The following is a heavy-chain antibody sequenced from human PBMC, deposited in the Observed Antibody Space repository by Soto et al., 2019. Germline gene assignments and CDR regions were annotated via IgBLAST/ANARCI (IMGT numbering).Heavy chain of an antibody. CDR3: ARLNYEDDNVMDV. Sequence: GESLKISCKGFGYGFRGNRIAWLRRRSGKGLEWMGRIDPRDSETNYSPSFQGRVTISVDKTISTAFLQWSSLRASDTARYYCARLNYEDDNVMDVWGPGTAVTVSS. J-gene: IGHJ6*02. D-gene: IGHD1-7*01. CDR2: IDPRDSET. CDR1: GYGFRGNR. V-gene: IGHV5-10-1*01.